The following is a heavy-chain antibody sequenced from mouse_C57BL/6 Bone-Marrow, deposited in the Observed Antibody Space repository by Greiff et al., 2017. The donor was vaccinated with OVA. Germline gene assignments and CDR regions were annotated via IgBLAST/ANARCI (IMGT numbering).Heavy chain of an antibody. CDR3: ARNGYSDC. D-gene: IGHD2-2*01. CDR1: GYTFTSYW. Sequence: QVQLQQPGAELVIPGASVKLSCKASGYTFTSYWMHWVKQRPGQGLEWIGEIAPSASYTNYNQKFKGKSTLTVDKSSSTAYMQLSSLTSEDSAVYYCARNGYSDCWGNGATLTVST. J-gene: IGHJ2*01. V-gene: IGHV1-69*01. CDR2: IAPSASYT.